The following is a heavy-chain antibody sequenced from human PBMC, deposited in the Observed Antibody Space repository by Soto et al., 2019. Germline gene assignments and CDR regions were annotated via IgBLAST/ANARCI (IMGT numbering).Heavy chain of an antibody. CDR2: ISSTTNYI. J-gene: IGHJ4*02. CDR1: GFTFTRYS. V-gene: IGHV3-21*06. CDR3: SRESEDLTSNFDY. Sequence: GGSLRLSCAPSGFTFTRYSMNWFRQAPGKGLEWVSSISSTTNYIYYGDSMKGRFTISRDNAKNSLYLEMNSLRDEDTAVYYCSRESEDLTSNFDYCGQGTLVTASS.